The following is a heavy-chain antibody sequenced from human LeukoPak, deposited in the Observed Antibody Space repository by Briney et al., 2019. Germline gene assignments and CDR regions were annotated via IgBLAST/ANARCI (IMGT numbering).Heavy chain of an antibody. V-gene: IGHV1-2*02. CDR1: GYTFTDYY. J-gene: IGHJ4*02. Sequence: ASVKVSCKASGYTFTDYYMHWVRQAPGQGLEWMGWINPNSGGTNYAQKFQGRVTMTRDTSISTDYMELSSLRSDDTAVYYCARGYRSESYSSYWGQGTLVTVSS. D-gene: IGHD1-26*01. CDR2: INPNSGGT. CDR3: ARGYRSESYSSY.